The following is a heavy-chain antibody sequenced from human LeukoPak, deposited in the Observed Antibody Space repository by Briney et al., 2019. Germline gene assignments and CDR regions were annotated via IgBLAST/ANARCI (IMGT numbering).Heavy chain of an antibody. Sequence: GGSLRLSCAASGFTFSSFGMHWVRQAPGKGLEWVAVISYDGSNKYYADSVKGRFTISGDNSKNTLYLQMNSLRPEDTAVYHCAKRMGPSIAAADLDYWGQGTLVIVSS. V-gene: IGHV3-30*18. CDR1: GFTFSSFG. J-gene: IGHJ4*02. CDR3: AKRMGPSIAAADLDY. D-gene: IGHD6-13*01. CDR2: ISYDGSNK.